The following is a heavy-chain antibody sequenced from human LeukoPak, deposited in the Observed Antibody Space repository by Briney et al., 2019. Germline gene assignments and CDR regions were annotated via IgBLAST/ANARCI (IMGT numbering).Heavy chain of an antibody. J-gene: IGHJ4*02. CDR3: WRDSPYDTSI. D-gene: IGHD3-16*01. CDR2: ITNTPNYI. V-gene: IGHV3-21*01. Sequence: GGSLRLSCAASGFTFPDAWIHWVRQAPGKGLEWVSSITNTPNYIYYADSVKGRFTISRDNANNSLYLQMDSLRAEDTAVYYCWRDSPYDTSIWGQGTLVTVSS. CDR1: GFTFPDAW.